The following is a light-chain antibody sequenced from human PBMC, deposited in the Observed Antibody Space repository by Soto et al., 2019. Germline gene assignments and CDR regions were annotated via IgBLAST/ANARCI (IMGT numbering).Light chain of an antibody. CDR3: QHSYSPAYT. J-gene: IGKJ2*01. V-gene: IGKV1-39*01. CDR1: QNIKSY. CDR2: GAS. Sequence: DIQMTQSPSSLSASVGDSVTITCRASQNIKSYINWFQHKPGKDPKVLIYGASSLQTGVPPRFSGSGSGTDFTLTITSLQPDDIATYYCQHSYSPAYTFGQGTKLEIK.